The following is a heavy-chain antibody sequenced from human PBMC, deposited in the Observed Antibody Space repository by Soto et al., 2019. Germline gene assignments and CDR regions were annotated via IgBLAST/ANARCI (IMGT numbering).Heavy chain of an antibody. Sequence: SETLSLTCTVSGGSISSYYWSWIRQPPGKGLEWIGYIYYSGSTNYNPSLKSGVTISVDTSKNQFSLKLSSVTAADTAVYYCARFHGDHVSFDFRGQGTLVTVSS. CDR3: ARFHGDHVSFDF. CDR1: GGSISSYY. CDR2: IYYSGST. D-gene: IGHD4-17*01. V-gene: IGHV4-59*01. J-gene: IGHJ4*02.